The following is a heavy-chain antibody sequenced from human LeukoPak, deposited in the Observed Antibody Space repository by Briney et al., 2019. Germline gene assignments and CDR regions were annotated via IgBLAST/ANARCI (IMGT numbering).Heavy chain of an antibody. J-gene: IGHJ6*03. V-gene: IGHV1-69*06. Sequence: SVKVSCKASGGTFSSYAISWVRQAPGQGLEWMGGIIPIFGTANYAQKFQGRVTITADKSTSTAYMELSSLRSEDTAVYYCARAYSPSRYCSGGSCSPFYYYYYMDVWGKGTTVTVSS. D-gene: IGHD2-15*01. CDR2: IIPIFGTA. CDR1: GGTFSSYA. CDR3: ARAYSPSRYCSGGSCSPFYYYYYMDV.